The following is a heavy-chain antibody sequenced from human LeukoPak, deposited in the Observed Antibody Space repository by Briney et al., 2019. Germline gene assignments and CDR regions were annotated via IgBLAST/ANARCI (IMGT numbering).Heavy chain of an antibody. CDR1: RFTFSSYG. CDR2: IRYDGSDK. J-gene: IGHJ4*02. D-gene: IGHD3-22*01. Sequence: GSLRLSCAPSRFTFSSYGMHWVRQAPGKGLEWVAFIRYDGSDKYYADSVKGRFTISRDNSKNTLWLQMNSLRAEDTAVYYCARDRAEDDSSGYIHRDFDFWGQGTLVIVSS. CDR3: ARDRAEDDSSGYIHRDFDF. V-gene: IGHV3-30*02.